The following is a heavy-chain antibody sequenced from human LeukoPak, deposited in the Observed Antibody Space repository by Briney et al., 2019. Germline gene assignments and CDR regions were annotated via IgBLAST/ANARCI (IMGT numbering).Heavy chain of an antibody. J-gene: IGHJ6*02. V-gene: IGHV4-31*03. CDR2: IYYSGNT. D-gene: IGHD3-22*01. CDR1: GGSISSAGCY. CDR3: ARTHYYDTPLYYYYGMDV. Sequence: SETLSLTCTVSGGSISSAGCYWSWIRQHPGKGLEWIGYIYYSGNTYYNSSLKSRVTISVDTSKNQFSLKLNSVTAADTAVYYCARTHYYDTPLYYYYGMDVWGQGTTVTVSS.